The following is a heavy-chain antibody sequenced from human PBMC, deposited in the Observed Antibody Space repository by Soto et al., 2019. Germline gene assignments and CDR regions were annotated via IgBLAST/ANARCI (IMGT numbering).Heavy chain of an antibody. CDR1: GGSISSGGYS. CDR2: IYHSGST. J-gene: IGHJ4*02. D-gene: IGHD2-2*01. V-gene: IGHV4-30-2*01. CDR3: ARHHPIYSTRFDY. Sequence: SETLSLTCAVSGGSISSGGYSWSWIRQPPGKGLEWIGYIYHSGSTYYNPSLKSRVTISVDRSKNQFSLKLSSVTAADTAVYYCARHHPIYSTRFDYWGQGTLVTVSS.